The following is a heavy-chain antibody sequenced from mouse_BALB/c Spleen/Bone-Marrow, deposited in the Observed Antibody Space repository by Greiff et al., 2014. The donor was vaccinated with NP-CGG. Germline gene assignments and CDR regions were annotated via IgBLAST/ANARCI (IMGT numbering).Heavy chain of an antibody. CDR3: TRHGGYYPYYYAMDY. Sequence: EVKLMESGGGLVKPGGSLKLSCAASGFAFSSYDMSWVRQTPEKRLEWVAYISHGGGTTYYSDTVKGRFTISRDKVKNTLYLQMSSLKSEDTAIYYCTRHGGYYPYYYAMDYWGQGTSVTVSS. D-gene: IGHD2-3*01. J-gene: IGHJ4*01. CDR1: GFAFSSYD. CDR2: ISHGGGTT. V-gene: IGHV5-12-1*01.